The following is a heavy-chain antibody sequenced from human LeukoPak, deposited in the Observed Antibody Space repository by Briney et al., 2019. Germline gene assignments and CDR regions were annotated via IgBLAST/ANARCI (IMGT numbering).Heavy chain of an antibody. Sequence: GRSLRLSCAASGFTFSTYGMHWVRQAPGKGLEWVTVIANDGSIKYYADSVKGRFTISRDNSKNTLYLQMNRLTTEDTAVYYGAREASGYDFDYWGQGTLVTVSA. V-gene: IGHV3-30*03. CDR3: AREASGYDFDY. CDR2: IANDGSIK. CDR1: GFTFSTYG. D-gene: IGHD5-12*01. J-gene: IGHJ4*02.